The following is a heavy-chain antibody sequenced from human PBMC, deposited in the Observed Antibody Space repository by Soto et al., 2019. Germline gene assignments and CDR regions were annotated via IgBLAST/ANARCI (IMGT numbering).Heavy chain of an antibody. J-gene: IGHJ6*02. D-gene: IGHD2-15*01. CDR1: GDSVSSNSAA. V-gene: IGHV6-1*01. CDR2: TYYRSKWYN. Sequence: SQTLSLTCAISGDSVSSNSAAWNWIRQSPSRGLEWLGRTYYRSKWYNDYAVSVKSRITNNPDTSKNQFSLQLNSVTPEDTAVYYCARDPLGYCSGGSCYSYYYYGMDVWGQGTTVTVSS. CDR3: ARDPLGYCSGGSCYSYYYYGMDV.